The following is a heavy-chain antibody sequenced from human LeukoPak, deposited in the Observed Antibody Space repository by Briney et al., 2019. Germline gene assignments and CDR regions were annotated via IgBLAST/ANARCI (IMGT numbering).Heavy chain of an antibody. D-gene: IGHD3-22*01. CDR1: GFTFSSYS. J-gene: IGHJ4*02. Sequence: GGSLRLSCAASGFTFSSYSMNWVRQAPGQGLKWVSSVSSRSSYIYYADSVKGRFTISRDNAKNSLYLQMNSLRAEDTAVYYCAREFYYDSSGYYLDYWGQGTLVTVSS. CDR3: AREFYYDSSGYYLDY. CDR2: VSSRSSYI. V-gene: IGHV3-21*01.